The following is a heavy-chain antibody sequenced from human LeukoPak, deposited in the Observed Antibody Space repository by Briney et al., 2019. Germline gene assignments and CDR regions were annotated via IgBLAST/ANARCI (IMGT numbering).Heavy chain of an antibody. D-gene: IGHD3-3*01. CDR3: ARGVLRFLEWSSNLDY. V-gene: IGHV4-39*01. J-gene: IGHJ4*02. CDR1: GGSISSSSSY. Sequence: SETLSLTCTVSGGSISSSSSYWGWIRQPPGKGLEWIGSIYYSGSTYYNPSLKSRVTISVDTSKNQFSLKLSSVTAADTAVYYCARGVLRFLEWSSNLDYWGQGTLVTVSS. CDR2: IYYSGST.